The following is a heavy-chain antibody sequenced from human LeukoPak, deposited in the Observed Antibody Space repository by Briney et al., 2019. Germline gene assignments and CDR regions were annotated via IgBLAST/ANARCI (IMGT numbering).Heavy chain of an antibody. CDR1: GFTFSSYW. D-gene: IGHD2-2*02. CDR2: IKQDGSEK. CDR3: AREVYCSSTSCYTGYFQQ. Sequence: GGSLRLSCAASGFTFSSYWMSWFRQAPGKGLEWVAHIKQDGSEKYYVDSVKGRFTISRDNAKNPLYLQMNSLRAEDTAVYYCAREVYCSSTSCYTGYFQQWGQGTLVTVSS. J-gene: IGHJ1*01. V-gene: IGHV3-7*01.